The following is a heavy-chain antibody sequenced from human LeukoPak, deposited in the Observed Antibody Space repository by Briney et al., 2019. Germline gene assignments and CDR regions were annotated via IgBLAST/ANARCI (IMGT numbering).Heavy chain of an antibody. Sequence: PGGSLRLSCAASGFTFSSYAMSWVRQAPGKGLEWVSGISGSGGSTYYADSVKGRFTISRDNPKNTLYLQMNSLRAEDTAVYYCAKDTIFGVADFDSWGQGTLVTVSS. CDR2: ISGSGGST. CDR3: AKDTIFGVADFDS. CDR1: GFTFSSYA. J-gene: IGHJ4*02. V-gene: IGHV3-23*01. D-gene: IGHD3-3*01.